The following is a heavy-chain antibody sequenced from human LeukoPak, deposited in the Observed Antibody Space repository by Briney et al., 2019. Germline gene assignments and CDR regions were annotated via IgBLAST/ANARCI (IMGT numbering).Heavy chain of an antibody. CDR2: ISTYNGNT. D-gene: IGHD6-13*01. V-gene: IGHV1-18*01. J-gene: IGHJ5*02. CDR1: GYTFTSHG. CDR3: AREWGGAAASYWFDP. Sequence: GASVKVSCKASGYTFTSHGISWVRQAPGQGLEWMGWISTYNGNTNYAQKLQGRVSMTTDTSTSTAYMELSRLRSDDTAVYYCAREWGGAAASYWFDPWGQGTLVTVSS.